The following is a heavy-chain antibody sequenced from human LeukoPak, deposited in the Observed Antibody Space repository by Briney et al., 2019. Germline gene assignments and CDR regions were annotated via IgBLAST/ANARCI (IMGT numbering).Heavy chain of an antibody. CDR2: INHKSGGT. D-gene: IGHD1-1*01. V-gene: IGHV1-2*02. CDR3: ARDLGRMVHLAYYQFYMDV. J-gene: IGHJ6*03. CDR1: EYIFTDYY. Sequence: ASVPVPCKASEYIFTDYYIHWVRQAPGQGLEWMGWINHKSGGTQYAPRFQGRVTMTGDTSITTAYMELSSLTSDDTAVYYCARDLGRMVHLAYYQFYMDVWGEGTTVTVSS.